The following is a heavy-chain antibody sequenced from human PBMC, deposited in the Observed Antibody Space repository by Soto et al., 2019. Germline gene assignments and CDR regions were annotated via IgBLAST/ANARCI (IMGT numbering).Heavy chain of an antibody. V-gene: IGHV3-33*01. CDR3: ARDDLYEDNGLDS. D-gene: IGHD5-12*01. CDR1: GFAFNGHG. CDR2: IVHDGSED. Sequence: QVQLVESGGGVVQPGRSLRISCEASGFAFNGHGMHWVRQAPGKGLEWVAVIVHDGSEDFYADSVRGRFTISRDNSKNVLYLEMNSLRVEDTAVYSCARDDLYEDNGLDSWGQGTLVTVSP. J-gene: IGHJ5*01.